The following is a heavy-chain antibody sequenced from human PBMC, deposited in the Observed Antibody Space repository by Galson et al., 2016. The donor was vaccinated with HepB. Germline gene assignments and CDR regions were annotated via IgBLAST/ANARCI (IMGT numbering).Heavy chain of an antibody. CDR3: ARARPGGYDDSSGYYGALDI. V-gene: IGHV3-53*01. Sequence: SLRLSCAASGFIVSSNYMSWVRQAPGKGLEWVSVIYSGGSTYYADSVKGRFTISRDNSKNTLFLQMSSLRAEDTAVYYCARARPGGYDDSSGYYGALDIWGQGTMVTVSS. CDR2: IYSGGST. D-gene: IGHD3-22*01. J-gene: IGHJ3*02. CDR1: GFIVSSNY.